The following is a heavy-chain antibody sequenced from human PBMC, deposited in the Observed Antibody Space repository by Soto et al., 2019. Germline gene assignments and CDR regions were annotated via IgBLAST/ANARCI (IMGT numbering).Heavy chain of an antibody. CDR3: ASSMVGATRGTDY. J-gene: IGHJ4*02. D-gene: IGHD1-26*01. V-gene: IGHV3-48*02. CDR1: GFSFSTHA. CDR2: ISSSSSTI. Sequence: GGSLRLSCAASGFSFSTHAMSWVRRTPGKGLGWVSAISSSSSTIYYADSVKGRFTISRDNAKNSLYLQMNSLRDEDTAVYYCASSMVGATRGTDYWGQGTLVTVSS.